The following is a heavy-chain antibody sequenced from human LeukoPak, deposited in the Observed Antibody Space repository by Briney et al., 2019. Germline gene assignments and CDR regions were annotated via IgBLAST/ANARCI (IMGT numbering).Heavy chain of an antibody. CDR1: GFTFSDFG. J-gene: IGHJ4*02. D-gene: IGHD4-17*01. CDR3: ARVSYGDYAYYFDS. Sequence: PGGSLRLSCAASGFTFSDFGMHWVRQAPGKGLAWVAVIWYDGSYKYYGDSVRGRFTISRDNSKNTLYLQMHSLRAEVRAVYYCARVSYGDYAYYFDSWGQGTLVTVSS. CDR2: IWYDGSYK. V-gene: IGHV3-33*01.